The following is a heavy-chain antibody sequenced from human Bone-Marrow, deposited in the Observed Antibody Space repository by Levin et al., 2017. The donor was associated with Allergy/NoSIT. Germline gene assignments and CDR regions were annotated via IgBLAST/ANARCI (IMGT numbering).Heavy chain of an antibody. J-gene: IGHJ4*02. CDR2: VFSSGTT. CDR3: ARGEYEYLYDQ. D-gene: IGHD2/OR15-2a*01. Sequence: SLTCYYWSWIRQPAGKGLELIGHVFSSGTTKYNPSFDSRVTMSVDMSNNQVSLKMESVTAADTAVYYCARGEYEYLYDQWGQGTRVTVSS. CDR1: SLTCYY. V-gene: IGHV4-4*07.